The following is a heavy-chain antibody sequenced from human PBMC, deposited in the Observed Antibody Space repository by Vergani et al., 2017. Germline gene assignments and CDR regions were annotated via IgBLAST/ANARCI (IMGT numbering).Heavy chain of an antibody. CDR1: GGSITYGAFY. CDR3: ARCFRDEGXIYGGTVENWFDP. Sequence: QLQLQESGPGLVKPSETLPLTCTVSGGSITYGAFYWGWIRQSPGKGLEWIGSIYYSENKFYNPSLESRVTLSIDTTKNQFSLKLKSVTAADTAVYYCARCFRDEGXIYGGTVENWFDPWGQGTLVTVSS. V-gene: IGHV4-39*01. CDR2: IYYSENK. J-gene: IGHJ5*02. D-gene: IGHD3-10*01.